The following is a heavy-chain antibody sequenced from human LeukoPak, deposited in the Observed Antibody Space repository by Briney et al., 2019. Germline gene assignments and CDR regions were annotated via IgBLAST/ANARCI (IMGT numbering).Heavy chain of an antibody. CDR2: TIPLFGTS. J-gene: IGHJ4*02. CDR1: GGTFSSYT. D-gene: IGHD3-16*01. CDR3: ARAGSWGRFDY. Sequence: SVKVSCKLSGGTFSSYTISWVRQAPGQGLEWMGGTIPLFGTSKYAQKFQNRVTITADKSTSTAYMELSRLRSEDTAVYYCARAGSWGRFDYWGQGTLVTVSS. V-gene: IGHV1-69*06.